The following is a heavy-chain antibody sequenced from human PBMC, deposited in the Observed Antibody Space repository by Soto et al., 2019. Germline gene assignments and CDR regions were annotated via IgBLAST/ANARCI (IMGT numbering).Heavy chain of an antibody. CDR3: ARVFMGSGSYPKIYYYYYYMDV. CDR2: ISAYNGNT. Sequence: QVQLVQSGAEVKKPGASVKVSCKASGYTFTSYGISWVRQAPGQGLEWMVWISAYNGNTNYAQNLQGRVTMTTDTSTSTAYMELRSLRSDDTAVYYCARVFMGSGSYPKIYYYYYYMDVWGKGTTVTVSS. CDR1: GYTFTSYG. J-gene: IGHJ6*03. D-gene: IGHD3-10*01. V-gene: IGHV1-18*01.